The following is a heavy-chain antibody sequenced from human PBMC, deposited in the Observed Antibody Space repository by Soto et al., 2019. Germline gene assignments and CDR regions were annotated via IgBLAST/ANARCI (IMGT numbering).Heavy chain of an antibody. CDR2: VHHTGNT. CDR3: GKECGGTCLDAFDV. V-gene: IGHV4-30-2*01. CDR1: GGSITSGGFS. J-gene: IGHJ3*01. Sequence: QVQLKESGSGLVKPAQTLSLTCAVSGGSITSGGFSWSWIRQPPGKGLEWIGYVHHTGNTDYHPSLGSRVTISLDRSRNLFSLNLTSVTAADTATYYCGKECGGTCLDAFDVWGPGTTVIVSS. D-gene: IGHD2-15*01.